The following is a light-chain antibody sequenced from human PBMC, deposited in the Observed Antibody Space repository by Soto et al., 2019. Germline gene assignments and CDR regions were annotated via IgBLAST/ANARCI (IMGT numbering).Light chain of an antibody. CDR2: QIS. CDR3: MQFAPFPPT. V-gene: IGKV2-24*01. J-gene: IGKJ1*01. Sequence: DVVLTQTPLSSPVTRGQPASISCRSSQSLVYSDGNTYLSWLQQRPGQPPRLLIYQISNRFSGVPDRFKGSGAGTDFTLKISRVEAEDVGVYYCMQFAPFPPTLGQGTKLEI. CDR1: QSLVYSDGNTY.